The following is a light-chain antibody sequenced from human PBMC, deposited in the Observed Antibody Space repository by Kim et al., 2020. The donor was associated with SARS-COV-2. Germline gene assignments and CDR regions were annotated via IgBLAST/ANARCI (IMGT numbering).Light chain of an antibody. V-gene: IGLV2-14*03. CDR2: DVT. CDR3: GSYTSSNTYV. J-gene: IGLJ1*01. CDR1: SSDVGGYNY. Sequence: GQSITISCAGTSSDVGGYNYVSWYQQHPGKAPKRMIYDVTNRPSGISNRFSGSKSGNTASLTISGLQAEDEADYYCGSYTSSNTYVYGTGTKVTVL.